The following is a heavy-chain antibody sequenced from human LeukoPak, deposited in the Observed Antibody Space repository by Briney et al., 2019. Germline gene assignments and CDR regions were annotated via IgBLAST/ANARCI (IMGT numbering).Heavy chain of an antibody. D-gene: IGHD4-17*01. CDR3: ARAAHDYGNAFVI. Sequence: SETLSLTCTVSGGSISSYYWSWIRQPPGKGLEWIGYIYYSGSTNYNPSLKSRVTISVDTSKNQFSLKLSSVTAADTAVYYCARAAHDYGNAFVIWGQGTMVTVSS. CDR1: GGSISSYY. J-gene: IGHJ3*02. CDR2: IYYSGST. V-gene: IGHV4-59*01.